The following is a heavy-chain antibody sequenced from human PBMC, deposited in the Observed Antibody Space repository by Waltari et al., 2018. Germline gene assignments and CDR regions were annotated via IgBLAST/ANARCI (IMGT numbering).Heavy chain of an antibody. Sequence: QVQLQESGPGLVKPSETLSLTCAVSGYSISSGYYWGWIRQPPGKGLEWIGSIYHSGSTYYNPSLKSRVTISVDTSKNQFSLKLSSVTAADTAVYYCARPQVADLYYFDYWGQGTLVTVSS. CDR3: ARPQVADLYYFDY. D-gene: IGHD6-19*01. V-gene: IGHV4-38-2*01. CDR2: IYHSGST. J-gene: IGHJ4*02. CDR1: GYSISSGYY.